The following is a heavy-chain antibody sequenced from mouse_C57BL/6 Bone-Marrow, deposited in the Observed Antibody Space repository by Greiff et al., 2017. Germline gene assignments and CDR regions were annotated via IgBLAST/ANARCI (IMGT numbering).Heavy chain of an antibody. Sequence: VQLVESGGDLVKPGGSLKLSCAASGFTFSSYGMSWVRQTPDKRLEWVATISSGGSYTYYPDSVKGRFTISRDNAKNTLYLQMSSLKSEDTAMYYCARHYYGSSYDYAMDYWGQGTSVTVSS. D-gene: IGHD1-1*01. CDR1: GFTFSSYG. CDR3: ARHYYGSSYDYAMDY. CDR2: ISSGGSYT. J-gene: IGHJ4*01. V-gene: IGHV5-6*01.